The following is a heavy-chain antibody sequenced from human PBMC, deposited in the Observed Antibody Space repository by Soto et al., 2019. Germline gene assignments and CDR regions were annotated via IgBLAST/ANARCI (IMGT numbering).Heavy chain of an antibody. J-gene: IGHJ4*02. CDR3: ARHRGYSYGSVYFDY. D-gene: IGHD5-18*01. V-gene: IGHV1-69*13. CDR2: IIPIFGTA. Sequence: GASVKVSCKASGGTFSSYAISWVRQAPGQGLEWMGGIIPIFGTANYAQKFQGRVTITADESTSTAYMELSSPRSEDTAVYYCARHRGYSYGSVYFDYWGQGTMVTVSS. CDR1: GGTFSSYA.